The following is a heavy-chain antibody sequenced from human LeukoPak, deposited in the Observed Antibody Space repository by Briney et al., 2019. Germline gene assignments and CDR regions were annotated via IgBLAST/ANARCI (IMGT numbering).Heavy chain of an antibody. CDR1: GGTFSSYA. Sequence: ASVKVSCKASGGTFSSYAISWVRQAPGQGLEWMGGIIPIFGTANYAQKFQGRVTITTDESTSTAYMELSSLRSEDTAVYYCARLLAAAGSSCGDYWGQGTLVTVSS. J-gene: IGHJ4*02. CDR2: IIPIFGTA. CDR3: ARLLAAAGSSCGDY. V-gene: IGHV1-69*05. D-gene: IGHD6-13*01.